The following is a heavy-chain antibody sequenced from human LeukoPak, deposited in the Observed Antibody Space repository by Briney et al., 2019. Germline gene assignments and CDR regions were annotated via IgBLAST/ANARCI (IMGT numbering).Heavy chain of an antibody. J-gene: IGHJ5*02. D-gene: IGHD6-13*01. V-gene: IGHV4-34*01. CDR3: ARGNVGQLGNWFDP. CDR1: GGSFSGYY. CDR2: INRGGST. Sequence: PSETLSLTCAVYGGSFSGYYWSWIRQPPGKGLEWIGEINRGGSTIYNPSLKSRVTISLDTSKNQFSLKLSSVTAADTAVYYCARGNVGQLGNWFDPWGQGAPVTVSS.